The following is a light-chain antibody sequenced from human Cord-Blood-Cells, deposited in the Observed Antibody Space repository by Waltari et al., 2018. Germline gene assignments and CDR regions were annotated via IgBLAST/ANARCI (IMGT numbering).Light chain of an antibody. V-gene: IGLV2-14*01. CDR2: DVN. CDR1: STDAGGYNH. CDR3: SSYTSSSTYV. J-gene: IGLJ1*01. Sequence: QSALTQPASVSGSPGQSITLSCTGTSTDAGGYNHVSWYQPQPRKAPKLMIYDVNNRPSGVSNRFSGSKSGNTASLTISGLQAEDEADYYCSSYTSSSTYVFGTGTKVTVL.